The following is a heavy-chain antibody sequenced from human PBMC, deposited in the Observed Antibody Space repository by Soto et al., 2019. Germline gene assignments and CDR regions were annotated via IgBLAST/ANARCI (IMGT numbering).Heavy chain of an antibody. Sequence: QVQLAESGPGLVKPSETLSLICSVSGVSMRNSYWTWIRQSAGKGLEWIGRISTSGNTNYNHSLNSRLTMSVDTSKNQVSLKLASVTAADTAVYYCARGGGVPALGDPWGQGTLVTVSS. V-gene: IGHV4-4*07. D-gene: IGHD3-16*01. J-gene: IGHJ5*02. CDR2: ISTSGNT. CDR1: GVSMRNSY. CDR3: ARGGGVPALGDP.